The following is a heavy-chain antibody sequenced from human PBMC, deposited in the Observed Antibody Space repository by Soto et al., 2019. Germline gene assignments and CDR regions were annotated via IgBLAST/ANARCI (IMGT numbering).Heavy chain of an antibody. CDR1: GFTFSSYS. Sequence: EVQLVESGGGLVQPGGSLRLSCAASGFTFSSYSMNWVRQAPGKGLEWVSYISSSSSTIYYADSVKGRFTISRDNAKNSLYLQMNSLRXXXXXXXXCAXXXXXXXXXXELFPYYFDYWGQGTLVTVSS. J-gene: IGHJ4*02. CDR2: ISSSSSTI. D-gene: IGHD3-10*01. V-gene: IGHV3-48*01. CDR3: AXXXXXXXXXXELFPYYFDY.